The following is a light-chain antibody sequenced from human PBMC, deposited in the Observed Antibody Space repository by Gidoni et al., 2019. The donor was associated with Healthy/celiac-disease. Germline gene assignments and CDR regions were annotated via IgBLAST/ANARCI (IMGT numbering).Light chain of an antibody. J-gene: IGKJ5*01. V-gene: IGKV1-39*01. CDR3: QQSYSTPGT. CDR2: AAS. Sequence: PSSLSAAVGDRVTITCRASQSISSYLNWYQQKPGKAPKLLIYAASSLQSGVPSRFSGSGSGTDFTLTISSLQPEDFATYYCQQSYSTPGTFGQGTRLEIK. CDR1: QSISSY.